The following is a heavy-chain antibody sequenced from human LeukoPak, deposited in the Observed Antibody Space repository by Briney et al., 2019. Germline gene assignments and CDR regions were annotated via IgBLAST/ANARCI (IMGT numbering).Heavy chain of an antibody. V-gene: IGHV4-59*01. Sequence: SETLSLTCTVSGGSISSVYWSWIRQPPGKGLEWIGYIYYRGSTNYNPSLKSRVTISVDTSKNQFSLKLSSVTAADTAVYYCARDHTGDSSGPEAAYLDVWGKGTTVTVSS. CDR2: IYYRGST. J-gene: IGHJ6*03. D-gene: IGHD6-19*01. CDR3: ARDHTGDSSGPEAAYLDV. CDR1: GGSISSVY.